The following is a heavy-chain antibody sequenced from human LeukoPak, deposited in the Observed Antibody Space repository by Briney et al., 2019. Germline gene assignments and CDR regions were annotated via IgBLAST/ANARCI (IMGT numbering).Heavy chain of an antibody. CDR1: GFNFRAYA. J-gene: IGHJ5*02. Sequence: GGSLRLSCGGSGFNFRAYAMQWVRQAPGKGLEWVGNIKQDGSEKYYVDSVKGRFTISRDNAKNSLYLDMNSLRVEDTAIYYCTRDFDPWGQGTLVTVSS. V-gene: IGHV3-7*01. CDR3: TRDFDP. CDR2: IKQDGSEK.